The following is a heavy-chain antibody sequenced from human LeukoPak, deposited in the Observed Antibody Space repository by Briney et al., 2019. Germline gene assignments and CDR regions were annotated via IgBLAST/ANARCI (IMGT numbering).Heavy chain of an antibody. J-gene: IGHJ4*02. Sequence: GGSLRLSCAASGFTFSNYWMTWVRQAPGKGLEWVANIKHDGSEDYYLDPVKGRFTISRDNSKNTLYLQMNSLRAEDTAVYYCAKQFLWFGELSHFDYWGQRTLFTVSS. CDR1: GFTFSNYW. V-gene: IGHV3-7*01. CDR3: AKQFLWFGELSHFDY. D-gene: IGHD3-10*01. CDR2: IKHDGSED.